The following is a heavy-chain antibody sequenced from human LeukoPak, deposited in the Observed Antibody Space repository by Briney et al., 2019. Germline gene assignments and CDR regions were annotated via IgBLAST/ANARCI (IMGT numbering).Heavy chain of an antibody. V-gene: IGHV5-10-1*01. D-gene: IGHD2-2*01. J-gene: IGHJ5*02. CDR3: ARRGVVVPAAADWFDP. CDR2: IDPSDSYT. CDR1: GCSFTSYW. Sequence: GESLRISCKGSGCSFTSYWISWVRQMPGKGLEWMGRIDPSDSYTNYSPSFQGHVTISADKSISTAYLQWSSLKASDTAMYYCARRGVVVPAAADWFDPWGQGTLVTVSS.